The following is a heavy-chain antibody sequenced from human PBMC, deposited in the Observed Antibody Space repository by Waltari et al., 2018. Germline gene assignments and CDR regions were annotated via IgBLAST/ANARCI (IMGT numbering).Heavy chain of an antibody. CDR1: GYTFTGYA. V-gene: IGHV1-2*06. Sequence: LVQSGAEVKKPGASVKVSCKASGYTFTGYAILWVRQAPGQGLEWMGRINPKNGDTHYAQNFQRRVALTTDTSTNTAFMELQRLRSDDTAVYYCLRDSSGSHFDYWGQGTLVTVSS. D-gene: IGHD3-22*01. J-gene: IGHJ4*02. CDR3: LRDSSGSHFDY. CDR2: INPKNGDT.